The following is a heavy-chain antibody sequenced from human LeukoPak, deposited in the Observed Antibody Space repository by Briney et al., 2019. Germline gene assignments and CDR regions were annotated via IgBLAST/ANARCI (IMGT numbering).Heavy chain of an antibody. V-gene: IGHV1-2*02. CDR2: INPNSGGT. CDR3: ARSRELITMIVVVKQADAFDI. D-gene: IGHD3-22*01. Sequence: ASVKVSCKASGYTVTGYYMHWVRQAPGQGLEWMGWINPNSGGTNYAQKFQGRVTMTRDTSISTAYMELSRLRSDDTAVYYCARSRELITMIVVVKQADAFDIGGQGTMVTVSS. J-gene: IGHJ3*02. CDR1: GYTVTGYY.